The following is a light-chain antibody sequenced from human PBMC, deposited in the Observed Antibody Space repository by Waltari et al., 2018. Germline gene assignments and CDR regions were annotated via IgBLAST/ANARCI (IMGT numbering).Light chain of an antibody. CDR3: SSYAGSSKGV. CDR1: SSDVGNYKR. V-gene: IGLV2-23*01. CDR2: AGS. J-gene: IGLJ2*01. Sequence: QSALTQPASVSGSPGQSITISCTGTSSDVGNYKRVSWYQQNPGKAPKLMIYAGSKRPSGVSDRFSVSKSGDMASLTISGLQPEDEAEYFCSSYAGSSKGVFGGGTKVTVL.